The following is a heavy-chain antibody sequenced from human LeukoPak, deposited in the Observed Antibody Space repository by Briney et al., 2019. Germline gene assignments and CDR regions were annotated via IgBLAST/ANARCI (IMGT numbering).Heavy chain of an antibody. J-gene: IGHJ6*03. V-gene: IGHV1-8*01. CDR3: AGFLRGIQLLLRGPSYFMDV. CDR1: GYTFTSFD. CDR2: MNPSNGNT. D-gene: IGHD5-18*01. Sequence: ASVKVSCKASGYTFTSFDINWVRQATGQGLEWMGWMNPSNGNTVYAQKFQGRITMTWNTSISTAYMELNSLRSEDTAVYYCAGFLRGIQLLLRGPSYFMDVWGKGTTVTVSS.